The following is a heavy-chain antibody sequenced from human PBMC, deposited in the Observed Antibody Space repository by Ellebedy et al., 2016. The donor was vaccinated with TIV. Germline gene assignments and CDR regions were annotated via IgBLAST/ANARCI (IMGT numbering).Heavy chain of an antibody. CDR1: GFTFSSYS. J-gene: IGHJ4*02. Sequence: GESLKISCAASGFTFSSYSMNWVRQAPGKGLEWVSSISSSSSHIYDADSVKGRFTIARDHAKNSLYLQMNSLRAEDTAVYYCARDPGFWSGADYWGQGTLVTVSS. CDR2: ISSSSSHI. CDR3: ARDPGFWSGADY. V-gene: IGHV3-21*01. D-gene: IGHD3-3*01.